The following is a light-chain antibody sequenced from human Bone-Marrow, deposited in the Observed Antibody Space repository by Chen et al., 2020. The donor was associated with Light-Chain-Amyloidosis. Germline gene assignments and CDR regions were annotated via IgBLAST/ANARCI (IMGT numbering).Light chain of an antibody. CDR2: DDS. V-gene: IGLV3-21*02. CDR3: QVWDRSSDRPV. CDR1: NIGSTS. J-gene: IGLJ3*02. Sequence: SYVLTQPSSVPVATGQTATLACGGNNIGSTSVHWYQQTPGQAPLLVVYDDSDRPSGIPERLSGSNSGNTATLTISRVEAGDEADYYCQVWDRSSDRPVFGGGTKLTVL.